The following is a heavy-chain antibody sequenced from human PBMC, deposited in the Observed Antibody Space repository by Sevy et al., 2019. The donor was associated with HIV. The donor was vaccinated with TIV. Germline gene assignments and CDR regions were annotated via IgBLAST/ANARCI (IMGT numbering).Heavy chain of an antibody. Sequence: GGSLRLSCAASGFTFSSYWMHWVRQAPGKGPVWVSGVNSDGSSTNYADSVKGRFTMSRDSAKNTLYLQMNSLRAEDTAVYFCVAANTWQDYWGQGTVVTVSS. CDR1: GFTFSSYW. D-gene: IGHD2-15*01. CDR2: VNSDGSST. CDR3: VAANTWQDY. J-gene: IGHJ4*02. V-gene: IGHV3-74*01.